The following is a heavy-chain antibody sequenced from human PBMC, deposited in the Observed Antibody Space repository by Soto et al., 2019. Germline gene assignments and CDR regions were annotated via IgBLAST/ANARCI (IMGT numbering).Heavy chain of an antibody. CDR3: ARPDEGGYSSNHHYYYALDV. CDR2: IIPIFDIT. D-gene: IGHD3-22*01. Sequence: QVQLVQSGAEVKKPGSSVKVSCKASGGTFRSYSISWVRQAPGQGLEWMGGIIPIFDITNYAQKFQGRVPITADECTGTAYMELRSLGSDDTAVYYCARPDEGGYSSNHHYYYALDVWGQGPKVTV. J-gene: IGHJ6*02. CDR1: GGTFRSYS. V-gene: IGHV1-69*01.